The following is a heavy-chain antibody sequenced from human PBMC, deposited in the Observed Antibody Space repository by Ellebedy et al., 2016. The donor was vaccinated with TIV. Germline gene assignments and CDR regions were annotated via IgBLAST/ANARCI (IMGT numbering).Heavy chain of an antibody. J-gene: IGHJ6*03. D-gene: IGHD3-3*01. V-gene: IGHV4-59*12. CDR3: ARDHYDFWSGPREGEGAGAYYMDV. Sequence: SETLSLXXTVSGGSISSYYWSWIRQPPGKGLEWIGYIYYSGSTNYNPSLKSRVTISVDTSKNQFSLKLSSVTAADTAVYYCARDHYDFWSGPREGEGAGAYYMDVWGKGTTVTVSS. CDR2: IYYSGST. CDR1: GGSISSYY.